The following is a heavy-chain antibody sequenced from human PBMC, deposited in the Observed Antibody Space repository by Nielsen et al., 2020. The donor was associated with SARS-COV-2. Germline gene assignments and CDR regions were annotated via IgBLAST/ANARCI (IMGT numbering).Heavy chain of an antibody. Sequence: GGSLRLSCAASGFTFDDYAMHWVRQAPGKGLEWVSGISWNSGSIGYADSVKGRFTISRDNAKNSLYLQMNSLRAEDTALYYCASLSGILTGYYMRGMDVWGQGTTVTVSS. CDR2: ISWNSGSI. CDR1: GFTFDDYA. J-gene: IGHJ6*02. CDR3: ASLSGILTGYYMRGMDV. D-gene: IGHD3-9*01. V-gene: IGHV3-9*01.